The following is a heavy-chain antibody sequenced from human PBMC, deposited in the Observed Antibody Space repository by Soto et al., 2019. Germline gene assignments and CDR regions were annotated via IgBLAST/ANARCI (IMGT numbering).Heavy chain of an antibody. Sequence: PGGSLRLSCATSGFVFSSYGMHWVRQAPGKGLEWVANIKHDGSEIYYADSVKGRFTISRDNAKNSLYLQMNSLRAEDTAVYYCARVSGDIVATINWFDPWGQGTLVTVS. CDR1: GFVFSSYG. D-gene: IGHD5-12*01. CDR2: IKHDGSEI. V-gene: IGHV3-7*01. CDR3: ARVSGDIVATINWFDP. J-gene: IGHJ5*02.